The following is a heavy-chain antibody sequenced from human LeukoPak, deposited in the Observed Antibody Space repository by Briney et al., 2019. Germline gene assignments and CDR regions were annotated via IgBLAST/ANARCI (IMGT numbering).Heavy chain of an antibody. D-gene: IGHD5-12*01. CDR3: ARGVATNMGYWFDP. J-gene: IGHJ5*02. Sequence: SETLSLTCAVYGGSFSGYYWSWIRQPPGKGLEWIGEINHSGSTNYNPSLKSRVTISVDTSKNQFSLKLSSVTAADTAVYYCARGVATNMGYWFDPWGQGTLVTVSS. CDR2: INHSGST. V-gene: IGHV4-34*01. CDR1: GGSFSGYY.